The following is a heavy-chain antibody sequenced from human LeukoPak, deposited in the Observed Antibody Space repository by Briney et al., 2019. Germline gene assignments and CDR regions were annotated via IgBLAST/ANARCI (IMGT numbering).Heavy chain of an antibody. CDR3: ARDERVDYYDDSGYSDRPADC. CDR1: GFTLSSHN. D-gene: IGHD3-22*01. J-gene: IGHJ4*02. CDR2: ISSSGSIT. V-gene: IGHV3-48*02. Sequence: PGGSLRLSCVASGFTLSSHNINWVRQAPGKGLEWVSHISSSGSITYYGDSVKGRFTISRDNAKNSLYLQMNSLRDEDTAVYYCARDERVDYYDDSGYSDRPADCWGQGTLVTVSS.